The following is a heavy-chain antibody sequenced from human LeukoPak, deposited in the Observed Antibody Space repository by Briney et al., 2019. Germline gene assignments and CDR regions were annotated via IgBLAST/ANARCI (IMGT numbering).Heavy chain of an antibody. D-gene: IGHD6-6*01. CDR2: IIPILGIA. Sequence: GASVKVSCKASGGTFSSYAISWVRQAPGQGLEWMGRIIPILGIANYAQKFQGRVTITADKSTSTAYMELSSLRSEDTAVYYCARRGGYSSSSMVLDYWGQGTLVTVSS. J-gene: IGHJ4*02. V-gene: IGHV1-69*04. CDR1: GGTFSSYA. CDR3: ARRGGYSSSSMVLDY.